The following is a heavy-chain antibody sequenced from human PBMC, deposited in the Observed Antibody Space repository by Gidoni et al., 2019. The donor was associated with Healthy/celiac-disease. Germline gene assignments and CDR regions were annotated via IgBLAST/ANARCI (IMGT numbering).Heavy chain of an antibody. CDR1: GFTFSSYA. D-gene: IGHD3-10*01. CDR2: IRGSGGST. J-gene: IGHJ5*02. CDR3: AKDQIRGVLSVVPVDNWFDP. V-gene: IGHV3-23*01. Sequence: EAQLLESGGGLVQPGGSLRLSCAASGFTFSSYAMSWVRQAPGKGLEWVSAIRGSGGSTYYADSVKGRFTISRDNSKNTLYLQMNSLRAEDTAVYYCAKDQIRGVLSVVPVDNWFDPWGQGTLVTVSS.